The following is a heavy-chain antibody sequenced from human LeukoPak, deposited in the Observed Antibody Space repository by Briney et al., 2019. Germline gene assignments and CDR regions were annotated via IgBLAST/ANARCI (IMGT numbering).Heavy chain of an antibody. CDR2: IGGGGAAT. Sequence: GGSLRLSCAASGFTFSTYFMSWVRQAPGKGLEWVSTIGGGGAATYYADSVKGRFTISRDNAKNSLYLQMNSLRAEDTAIYYCARVGWQPNPCFDFWGQGTLVTVSS. V-gene: IGHV3-23*01. D-gene: IGHD2-15*01. J-gene: IGHJ4*02. CDR3: ARVGWQPNPCFDF. CDR1: GFTFSTYF.